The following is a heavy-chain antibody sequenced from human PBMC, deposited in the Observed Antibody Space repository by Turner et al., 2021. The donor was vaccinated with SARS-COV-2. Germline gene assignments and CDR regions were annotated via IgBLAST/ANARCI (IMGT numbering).Heavy chain of an antibody. CDR2: IYYSGST. J-gene: IGHJ4*02. V-gene: IGHV4-31*03. D-gene: IGHD3-10*01. Sequence: QVQLRESGPGLVKPSQTLSLTCTVSVASISSGGYYWSWIRQHPGKGLEWIGYIYYSGSTYYNPSLKSRVTISVDTSKNQFSLKLSSVTAADTAVYYCARFYYGSGCPIGSHYFDYWGQGTLVTVSS. CDR1: VASISSGGYY. CDR3: ARFYYGSGCPIGSHYFDY.